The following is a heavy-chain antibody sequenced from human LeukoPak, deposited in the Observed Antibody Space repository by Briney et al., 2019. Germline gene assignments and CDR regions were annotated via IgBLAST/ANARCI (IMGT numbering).Heavy chain of an antibody. J-gene: IGHJ4*02. V-gene: IGHV3-7*03. CDR3: AKGGSGWYYYFDY. CDR2: IKQDGSEK. Sequence: GGSLRLSCAASGFTFSSYWMSWVRQAPGKGLEWVANIKQDGSEKYYVDSVKGRFTISRDNSKNTLYLQMNSLRAEDTAVYYCAKGGSGWYYYFDYWGQGTLVTVSS. D-gene: IGHD6-19*01. CDR1: GFTFSSYW.